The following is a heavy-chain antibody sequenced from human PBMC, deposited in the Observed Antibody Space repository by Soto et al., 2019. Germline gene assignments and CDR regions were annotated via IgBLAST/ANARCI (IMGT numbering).Heavy chain of an antibody. CDR1: GFTFSDYA. CDR2: ISYDGSKK. V-gene: IGHV3-30*01. Sequence: QVQLVESGGGVVQPGRSLRLSCAAFGFTFSDYAIHWVRQAPGTGLEWVAVISYDGSKKYYSDSVKGRFTISRDTSKKTLYLHMNSLRAEDTAVYYCAREQYYDFWSGRPYSYYGMDVWGQGTTVIVSS. CDR3: AREQYYDFWSGRPYSYYGMDV. D-gene: IGHD3-3*01. J-gene: IGHJ6*02.